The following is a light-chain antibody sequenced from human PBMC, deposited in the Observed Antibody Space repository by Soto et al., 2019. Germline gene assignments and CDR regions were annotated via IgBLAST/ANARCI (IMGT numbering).Light chain of an antibody. J-gene: IGLJ2*01. CDR1: SSNIGAGYD. V-gene: IGLV1-40*01. CDR3: QSYDSTLSGVL. CDR2: GNS. Sequence: QSVLTQPPSVSGAPGQRVTISCTGSSSNIGAGYDVRWYQQLPGTAPKLLIYGNSNRPSGVPDRFSGSKSGTSASLAITGLQAEDEAEYYCQSYDSTLSGVLFGGGTKLTVL.